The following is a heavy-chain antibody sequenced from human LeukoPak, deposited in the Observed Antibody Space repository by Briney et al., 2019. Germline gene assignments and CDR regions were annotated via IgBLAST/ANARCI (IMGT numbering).Heavy chain of an antibody. V-gene: IGHV4-31*03. Sequence: SQTLSLTCTVSGGSISSGGYYWSWIRQHPGKGLEWIGYIYYSGSAYYNPSLKSRVAISVDTSKSQFSLKLSSVTAADTAVYYCARAGFWSGYDPYGMDAWGQGTTVTVSS. CDR3: ARAGFWSGYDPYGMDA. J-gene: IGHJ6*02. CDR2: IYYSGSA. D-gene: IGHD3-3*01. CDR1: GGSISSGGYY.